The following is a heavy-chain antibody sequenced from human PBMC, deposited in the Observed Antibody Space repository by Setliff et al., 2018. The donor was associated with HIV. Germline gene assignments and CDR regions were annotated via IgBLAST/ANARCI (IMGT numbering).Heavy chain of an antibody. CDR1: GDSFNGSHYL. J-gene: IGHJ3*01. Sequence: PSETLSLTCTVSGDSFNGSHYLWGWIRQPPGKGLEWVGNVYYNWATYYNPSLKNRVTISVDTSKNQFSLRLTSVTAADTAVYYCARGGGPDTNFDLWGQGQWSPSPQ. CDR3: ARGGGPDTNFDL. V-gene: IGHV4-39*07. CDR2: VYYNWAT.